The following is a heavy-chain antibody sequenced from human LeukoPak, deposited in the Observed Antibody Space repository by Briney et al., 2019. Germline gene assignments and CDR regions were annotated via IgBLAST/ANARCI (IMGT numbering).Heavy chain of an antibody. D-gene: IGHD6-19*01. CDR2: INHSGST. J-gene: IGHJ4*02. V-gene: IGHV4-34*01. CDR1: GGSFSGYY. CDR3: ARGGRGAVAGTFTV. Sequence: PSETLSLTCAVYGGSFSGYYWSWIRQPPGKGLEWIGEINHSGSTNYNPSLKSRVTISVDTSKNQFSLKLSSVTAADTAVYYCARGGRGAVAGTFTVWGQGTLVTVSS.